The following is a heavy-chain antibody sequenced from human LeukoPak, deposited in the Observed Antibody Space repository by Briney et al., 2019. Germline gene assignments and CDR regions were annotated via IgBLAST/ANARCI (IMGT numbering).Heavy chain of an antibody. CDR1: GFTFSSYE. Sequence: PGGSLRLSCAASGFTFSSYEMNWVRQAPGKGLEWVSYISSSGSTIYYADSVKGRFTISRDNAKNSLYLQMNSLRAEDTAVYYCARCGYYDRSGYYPLYFDYWGQGTLVTVSS. J-gene: IGHJ4*02. V-gene: IGHV3-48*03. CDR2: ISSSGSTI. CDR3: ARCGYYDRSGYYPLYFDY. D-gene: IGHD3-22*01.